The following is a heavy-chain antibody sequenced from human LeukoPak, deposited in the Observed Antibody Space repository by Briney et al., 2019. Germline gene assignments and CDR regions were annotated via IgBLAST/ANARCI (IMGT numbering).Heavy chain of an antibody. CDR3: ASYRVVPAASGWFDP. D-gene: IGHD2-2*01. V-gene: IGHV4-59*01. J-gene: IGHJ5*02. Sequence: SEPLSLTSTSSVGSISSYFWSCIRQPPGKGLEWIGYIYYGGSTNYNPSLKSRVTISVDTSKNQFSLKLSCVTAADTAVYYCASYRVVPAASGWFDPWGQGTLVTVSS. CDR1: VGSISSYF. CDR2: IYYGGST.